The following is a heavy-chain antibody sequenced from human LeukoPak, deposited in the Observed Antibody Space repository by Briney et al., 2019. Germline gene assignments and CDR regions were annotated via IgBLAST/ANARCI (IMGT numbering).Heavy chain of an antibody. CDR2: IGIPGDT. D-gene: IGHD1-26*01. CDR3: ARAHVGAGLAFDV. Sequence: GGSLRLSCAASGFTFSGYDMHWLRQTPGKGPEWVSGIGIPGDTYYPGSVKGRFTISRENTKSSFYLQMNSLRAEDTAVYFCARAHVGAGLAFDVWGRGTLVTVSS. CDR1: GFTFSGYD. V-gene: IGHV3-13*01. J-gene: IGHJ3*01.